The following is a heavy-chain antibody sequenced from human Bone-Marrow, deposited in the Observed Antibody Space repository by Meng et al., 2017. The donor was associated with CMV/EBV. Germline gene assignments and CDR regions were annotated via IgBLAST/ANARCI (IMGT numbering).Heavy chain of an antibody. CDR1: GFTFSSYS. Sequence: GGSLRLSCAASGFTFSSYSMNWVRQAPGKGLEWVSSISSSSSYIHYADSVKGRFTISRDNAKNSLYLQMNSLRAEDTAVYYCARARTVTKTMDVWGQGTTVTVSS. D-gene: IGHD4-11*01. V-gene: IGHV3-21*01. CDR3: ARARTVTKTMDV. CDR2: ISSSSSYI. J-gene: IGHJ6*02.